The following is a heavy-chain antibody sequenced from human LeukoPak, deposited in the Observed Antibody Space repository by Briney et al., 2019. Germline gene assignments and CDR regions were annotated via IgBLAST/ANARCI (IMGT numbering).Heavy chain of an antibody. CDR2: INHSGST. V-gene: IGHV4-34*01. Sequence: SETLSLTCAVYGGSFSGYYWSWIRQPPGKGLEWIGEINHSGSTNYNPPLKSRVTISVDTSKNQFSLKLSSVTAADTAVYYCARGRRSCSSTSCYTGRWFDPWGQGTLVTVSS. D-gene: IGHD2-2*02. CDR1: GGSFSGYY. J-gene: IGHJ5*02. CDR3: ARGRRSCSSTSCYTGRWFDP.